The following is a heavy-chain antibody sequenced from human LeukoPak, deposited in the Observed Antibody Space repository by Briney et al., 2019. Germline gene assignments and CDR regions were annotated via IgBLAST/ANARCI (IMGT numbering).Heavy chain of an antibody. Sequence: GGSLRLSCAASGFTFSNYVMSWVRQAPGKGLEWVSGVSGVGGSTYYADSVKGRFTISRDNSKNTLYLQMKSLRAEDTAVYYCAKGMIYCSGGTCYFGTFDIWGQGTMVTVSS. CDR2: VSGVGGST. CDR1: GFTFSNYV. D-gene: IGHD2-15*01. J-gene: IGHJ3*02. V-gene: IGHV3-23*01. CDR3: AKGMIYCSGGTCYFGTFDI.